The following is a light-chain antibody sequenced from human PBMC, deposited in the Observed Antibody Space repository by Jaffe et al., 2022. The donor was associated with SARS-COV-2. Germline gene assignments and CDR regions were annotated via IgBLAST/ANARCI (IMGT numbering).Light chain of an antibody. CDR2: RNN. CDR1: SSNIGSNY. Sequence: QSVLTQPPSASGTPGQRVTMSCSGSSSNIGSNYVFWYQQFPGMAPKLLIYRNNQRPSGVPDRFSGSKSGTSASLAISGLRSEDEADFYCATWDDSLSGFVFGTGTKVTVL. J-gene: IGLJ1*01. V-gene: IGLV1-47*01. CDR3: ATWDDSLSGFV.